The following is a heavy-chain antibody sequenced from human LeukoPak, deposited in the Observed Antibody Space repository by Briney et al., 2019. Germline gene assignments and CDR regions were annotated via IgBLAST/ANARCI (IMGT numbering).Heavy chain of an antibody. CDR3: ARRDSSSCIDY. CDR2: IYYSGST. J-gene: IGHJ4*02. Sequence: PSETLSLTCTVSGGSISSYYWSWIRQPPGKGLVWIGYIYYSGSTNYNPSLKSRVTISVDTSKNQFSLKLSSVTAADTAVYYCARRDSSSCIDYWGQGTLVTVSS. D-gene: IGHD6-13*01. CDR1: GGSISSYY. V-gene: IGHV4-59*08.